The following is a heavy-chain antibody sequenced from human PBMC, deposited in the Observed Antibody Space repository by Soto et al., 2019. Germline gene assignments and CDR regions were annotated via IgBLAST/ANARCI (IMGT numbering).Heavy chain of an antibody. CDR3: AGSRSYLTGRAFDI. Sequence: SETLSLTCAVYGGSFSGYYWSWIRQPPGKGMEWIGEINQSGSTNYNPALKSRVTISVDTSKNQFSLKLSSVTAADTAVYYCAGSRSYLTGRAFDIWGQGRMVTVSS. J-gene: IGHJ3*02. CDR2: INQSGST. V-gene: IGHV4-34*01. CDR1: GGSFSGYY. D-gene: IGHD1-26*01.